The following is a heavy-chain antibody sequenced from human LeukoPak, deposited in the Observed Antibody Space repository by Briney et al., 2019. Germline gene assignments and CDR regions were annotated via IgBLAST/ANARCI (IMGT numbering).Heavy chain of an antibody. D-gene: IGHD2-2*01. J-gene: IGHJ4*02. CDR2: IYTSGRT. Sequence: SQTLSLTCTVSGGSISSGSYYWSWMRQPAGKGLEWIGRIYTSGRTNYNPSLKSRVTISVDTSKNQFSLKLTSVTAADTAVYYCATLLRAGSSVRFDYWGQGTLVTVSS. CDR1: GGSISSGSYY. V-gene: IGHV4-61*02. CDR3: ATLLRAGSSVRFDY.